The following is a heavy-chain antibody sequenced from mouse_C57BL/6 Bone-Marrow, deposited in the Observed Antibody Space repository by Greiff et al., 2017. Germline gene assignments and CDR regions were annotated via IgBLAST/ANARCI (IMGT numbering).Heavy chain of an antibody. Sequence: EVHLVESGGGLVKPGGSLKLSCAASGFSFSDYGLHWVRQAPEKGLEWVAYISSGSSTIYYADTVKGRFTISRDNAKNTLFLQMTSLRSEDTAMYYCATLSHYYAMDYWGQGTSGTVSS. CDR1: GFSFSDYG. J-gene: IGHJ4*01. CDR3: ATLSHYYAMDY. D-gene: IGHD2-3*01. CDR2: ISSGSSTI. V-gene: IGHV5-17*01.